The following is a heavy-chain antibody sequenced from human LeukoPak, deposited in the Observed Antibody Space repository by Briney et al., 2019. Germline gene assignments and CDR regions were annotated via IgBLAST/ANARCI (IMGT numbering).Heavy chain of an antibody. CDR3: ARDPMVRGPEYDY. D-gene: IGHD3-10*01. CDR1: GGTFSSYA. V-gene: IGHV1-69*01. Sequence: QVSCKASGGTFSSYAISWVRPAPGQGLEWMGGIIPIFGTANYAQKFQGRVTITADESTSTAYMELSSLRSEDTAVYYCARDPMVRGPEYDYWGQGTLVTVSS. J-gene: IGHJ4*02. CDR2: IIPIFGTA.